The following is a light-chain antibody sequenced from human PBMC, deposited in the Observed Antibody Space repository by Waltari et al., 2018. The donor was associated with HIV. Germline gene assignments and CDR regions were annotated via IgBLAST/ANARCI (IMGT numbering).Light chain of an antibody. V-gene: IGLV1-40*01. CDR3: QSYDSSLRGRV. CDR1: SSNIGASYD. Sequence: SVLTQPPSVSGAPGQTITISCTGSSSNIGASYDVPWYQHLPGTAPKLLIYGNTNRPSGVPDRFSGSKSGTSASLAITGLQAEDEADYYCQSYDSSLRGRVFGGGTKLTVL. CDR2: GNT. J-gene: IGLJ3*02.